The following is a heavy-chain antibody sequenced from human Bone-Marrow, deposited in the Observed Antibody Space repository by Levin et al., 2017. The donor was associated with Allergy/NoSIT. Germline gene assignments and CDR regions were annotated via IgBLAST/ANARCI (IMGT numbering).Heavy chain of an antibody. CDR3: AKAHDFLYDFYYNSMDV. Sequence: PGGSLRLSCAASGFTFSSFGMHWVRQAPGKGLEWVAVISYHGTHNYEAQSVKGRFTISRDNSKNTLYLQMSSLRVEDTAVYYCAKAHDFLYDFYYNSMDVWGQGTTVTVSS. CDR1: GFTFSSFG. CDR2: ISYHGTHN. V-gene: IGHV3-30*18. D-gene: IGHD3-3*01. J-gene: IGHJ6*02.